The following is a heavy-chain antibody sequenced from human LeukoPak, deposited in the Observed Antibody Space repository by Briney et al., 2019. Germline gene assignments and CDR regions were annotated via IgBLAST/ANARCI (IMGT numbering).Heavy chain of an antibody. CDR2: IIPVFGTT. J-gene: IGHJ4*02. Sequence: SVKVSCKASGDTFTSYGISWVRQAPGQGLEWLARIIPVFGTTNYARKFQGRVTITADKSTSTAYMELSSLRSEDTAVYYCARPRGSSSAAGFDYWGQGTLVTVSS. D-gene: IGHD6-6*01. V-gene: IGHV1-69*06. CDR3: ARPRGSSSAAGFDY. CDR1: GDTFTSYG.